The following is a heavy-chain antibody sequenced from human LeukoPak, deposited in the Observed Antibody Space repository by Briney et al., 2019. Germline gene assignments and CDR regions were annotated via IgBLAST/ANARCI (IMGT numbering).Heavy chain of an antibody. V-gene: IGHV4-59*01. Sequence: SETLSLTCTVSGGSISSYYWSWIRQPPGXXLEWIGYIYYSGSTNYNPSLKSRVTISVDTSKNQFSLKLSSVTAADTAVYYCARLTFDVQYYYFDYWGQGTLVTVSS. CDR3: ARLTFDVQYYYFDY. D-gene: IGHD2-21*02. CDR1: GGSISSYY. J-gene: IGHJ4*02. CDR2: IYYSGST.